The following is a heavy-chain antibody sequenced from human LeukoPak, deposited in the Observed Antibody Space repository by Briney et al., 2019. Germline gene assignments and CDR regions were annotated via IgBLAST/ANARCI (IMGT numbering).Heavy chain of an antibody. CDR3: ARAVPGYYDSSGYYYLVDY. V-gene: IGHV1-8*01. CDR2: MNPNSGNT. J-gene: IGHJ4*02. CDR1: GYTFTSYD. Sequence: ASVKVSCKASGYTFTSYDINWVRQATGQGLGWMGWMNPNSGNTGYAQKFQGRVTMTRNTSINTAYMELSSLRSEDAAVYYCARAVPGYYDSSGYYYLVDYWGQGTLVTVSS. D-gene: IGHD3-22*01.